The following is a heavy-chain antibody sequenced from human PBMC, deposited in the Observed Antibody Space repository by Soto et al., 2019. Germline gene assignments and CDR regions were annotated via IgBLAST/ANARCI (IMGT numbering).Heavy chain of an antibody. CDR2: INPSGGST. Sequence: ASVKVSCKASGYTFTSYYMHWVRQAPGQGLEWMGIINPSGGSTSYAQKFQGRVTMTRDTSTSTVYMELSSLRSEDTAVYYCGRDKNYYDSSGYYPFDYWGQGTLVTVSS. J-gene: IGHJ4*02. CDR1: GYTFTSYY. CDR3: GRDKNYYDSSGYYPFDY. D-gene: IGHD3-22*01. V-gene: IGHV1-46*03.